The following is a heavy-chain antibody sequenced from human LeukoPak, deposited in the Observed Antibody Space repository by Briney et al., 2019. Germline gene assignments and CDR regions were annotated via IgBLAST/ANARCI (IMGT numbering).Heavy chain of an antibody. J-gene: IGHJ6*02. D-gene: IGHD2-21*02. CDR1: GFTFSSYW. CDR2: IKQDGSEK. V-gene: IGHV3-7*01. CDR3: ARAVTQYYYYGMDV. Sequence: GGSLRLSCAASGFTFSSYWMSWVRQAPGKGLEWVANIKQDGSEKYYVDSVKGRFTISRDNAKNSLYLQMNSLRAEDTAVYYCARAVTQYYYYGMDVWGQGTTVTVSS.